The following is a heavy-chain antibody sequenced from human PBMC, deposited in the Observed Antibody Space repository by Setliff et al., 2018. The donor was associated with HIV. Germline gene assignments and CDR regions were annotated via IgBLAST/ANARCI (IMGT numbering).Heavy chain of an antibody. Sequence: GASVKVSCKTSGYAFTDYSIHWVRQAPGQGLEWVGRINPDSRGTTRYAQKFQGRVTLTRDTSTNTVYMEVSSLTSEDTAVYYCAREGGTTEGNIVIVTAPFFYLDVWGRGTLVTVSS. CDR3: AREGGTTEGNIVIVTAPFFYLDV. CDR1: GYAFTDYS. CDR2: INPDSRGTT. V-gene: IGHV1-2*06. D-gene: IGHD2-21*02. J-gene: IGHJ2*01.